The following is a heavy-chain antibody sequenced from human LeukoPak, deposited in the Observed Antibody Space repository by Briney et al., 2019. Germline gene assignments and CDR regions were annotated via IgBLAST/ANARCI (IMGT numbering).Heavy chain of an antibody. J-gene: IGHJ4*02. D-gene: IGHD3-10*01. CDR2: IIPIFGTA. Sequence: SVKVSCKASGGTFSSYAISWVRQAPGQGLEWMGRIIPIFGTANYAQKFQGRVTITTDESTSTAYMELSSLSSEDTAVYYCARDLRGVRGVITRLGYWGQGTLVTVSS. CDR1: GGTFSSYA. V-gene: IGHV1-69*05. CDR3: ARDLRGVRGVITRLGY.